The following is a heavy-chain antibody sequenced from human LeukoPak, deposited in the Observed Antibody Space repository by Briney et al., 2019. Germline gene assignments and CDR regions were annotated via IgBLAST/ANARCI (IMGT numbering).Heavy chain of an antibody. CDR2: IKSKTDGGTT. CDR3: TTFLPPPWDIVAMPFDY. J-gene: IGHJ4*02. D-gene: IGHD5-12*01. CDR1: GFTVSSNY. Sequence: PGGSLRLSCAASGFTVSSNYMTWVRQAPGKGLEWVGRIKSKTDGGTTDYAAPVKGRFTISRDDSKNTLYLQMNSLKTEDTAVYYCTTFLPPPWDIVAMPFDYWGQGTLVTVSS. V-gene: IGHV3-15*01.